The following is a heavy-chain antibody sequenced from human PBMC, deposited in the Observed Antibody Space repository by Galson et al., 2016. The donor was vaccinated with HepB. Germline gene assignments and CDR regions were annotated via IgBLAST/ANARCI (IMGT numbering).Heavy chain of an antibody. CDR2: ISWDGRSP. J-gene: IGHJ6*02. D-gene: IGHD3-10*01. CDR1: GFTFDDYT. CDR3: GKDWGSLWESSGKGMDV. Sequence: SLRLSCAASGFTFDDYTMHWVRQAPGKGLEWVSLISWDGRSPDSEDSVKGRFTISRDNRKNSLYLQMNSLRSEDTALYYCGKDWGSLWESSGKGMDVWGQGTTVTVSS. V-gene: IGHV3-43*01.